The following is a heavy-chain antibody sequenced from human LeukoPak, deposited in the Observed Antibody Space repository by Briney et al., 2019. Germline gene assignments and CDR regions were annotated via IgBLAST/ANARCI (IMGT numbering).Heavy chain of an antibody. CDR2: INHSGST. CDR1: GGSFSGYY. Sequence: SETLSLTCAVYGGSFSGYYWSWIRQPPGKGLEWIGEINHSGSTNYNPSLKSRVTISVDTPKNQFSLKLSSVTAADTAVYYCARGKIQLWFSLDYWGQGTLVTVSS. J-gene: IGHJ4*02. D-gene: IGHD5-18*01. V-gene: IGHV4-34*01. CDR3: ARGKIQLWFSLDY.